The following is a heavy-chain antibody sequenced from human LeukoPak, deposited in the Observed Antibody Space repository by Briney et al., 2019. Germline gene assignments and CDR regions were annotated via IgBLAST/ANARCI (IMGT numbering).Heavy chain of an antibody. CDR3: ASVGATHYYYYMDV. CDR2: ISSSSSTI. J-gene: IGHJ6*03. CDR1: GFTFSDYY. Sequence: GGSLRLSCAASGFTFSDYYMSWIRQAPGKGLEWVSYISSSSSTIYYADSVKGRFTISRDNAKNSLYLQMNSLRAEDTAVYYCASVGATHYYYYMDVWGKGTTVTVSS. V-gene: IGHV3-11*04. D-gene: IGHD1-26*01.